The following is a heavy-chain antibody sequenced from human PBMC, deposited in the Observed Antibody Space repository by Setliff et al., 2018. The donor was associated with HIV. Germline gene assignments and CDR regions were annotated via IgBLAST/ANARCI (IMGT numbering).Heavy chain of an antibody. Sequence: PGGSLRLSCAASGFTFSNSWMHWVRQAPGKGLVGVSRINTDGSSATYADSVKGRFTNSRDNAKNTLYLQMDSLRAEDTAVYYCARGGANPSWFDSWGQGTLVTVSS. CDR2: INTDGSSA. D-gene: IGHD3-16*01. CDR1: GFTFSNSW. CDR3: ARGGANPSWFDS. J-gene: IGHJ5*01. V-gene: IGHV3-74*03.